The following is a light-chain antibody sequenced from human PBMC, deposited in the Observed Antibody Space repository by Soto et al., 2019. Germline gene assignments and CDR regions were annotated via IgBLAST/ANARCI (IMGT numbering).Light chain of an antibody. V-gene: IGKV1-5*03. J-gene: IGKJ1*01. CDR3: QHYNSYPEA. Sequence: DIQMTQSPSTLSGSVGDRVTITCRASQTISSWLAWYQQKPGKAPKLLIYKASTLKSGVPSRFSGSGSGTEFTLTISILQPDDFETYYCQHYNSYPEAFGKGTKVDIK. CDR2: KAS. CDR1: QTISSW.